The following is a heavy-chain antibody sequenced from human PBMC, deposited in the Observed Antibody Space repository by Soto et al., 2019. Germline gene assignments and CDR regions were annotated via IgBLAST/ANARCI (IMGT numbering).Heavy chain of an antibody. CDR2: SSGGGGPT. CDR3: AKNDWSVYPLGGF. Sequence: EVQLLESGGGLVQPGGSLRLSCAVSGFSISSSAFSWVRQTLGKGLEWVSASSGGGGPTHYADSVRGRFTISRDNSKNTLYLQMNSLRAEDTAIYYCAKNDWSVYPLGGFWGRGALVSVSS. V-gene: IGHV3-23*01. J-gene: IGHJ1*01. CDR1: GFSISSSA. D-gene: IGHD3-3*01.